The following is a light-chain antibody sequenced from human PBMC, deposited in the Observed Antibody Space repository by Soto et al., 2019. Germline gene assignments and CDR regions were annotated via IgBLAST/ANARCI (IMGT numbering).Light chain of an antibody. CDR3: QPYVSPPIT. V-gene: IGKV3-20*01. Sequence: EIVLTQSPGTLSLSPGERATLSCRASQSVTSTYLGWYQQKPGQAPSLLIYGASSRATGIPDRFSGSGSGTDFTLTISRLEPEDFAVYYCQPYVSPPITFGQGTRLEI. CDR2: GAS. J-gene: IGKJ5*01. CDR1: QSVTSTY.